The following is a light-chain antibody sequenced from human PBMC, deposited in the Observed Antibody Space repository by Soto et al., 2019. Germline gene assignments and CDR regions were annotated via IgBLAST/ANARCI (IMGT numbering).Light chain of an antibody. CDR1: QGISNF. CDR3: HQYHNWPRT. CDR2: AAH. Sequence: IQLTQSPSSLSASVLNRVTITGRTRQGISNFIAWSQQKPGKAPNPLIYAAHTLKSGVPSRLRGSGSGTEFTLTITSMHSEAFEVYYCHQYHNWPRTFGQGTKVDIK. V-gene: IGKV1-9*01. J-gene: IGKJ1*01.